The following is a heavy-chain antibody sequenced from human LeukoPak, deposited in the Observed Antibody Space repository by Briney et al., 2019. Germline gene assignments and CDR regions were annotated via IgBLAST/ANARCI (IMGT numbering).Heavy chain of an antibody. V-gene: IGHV3-74*01. Sequence: GGSLRLSCAASGFTFNSYWMHWVRQAPGKGLVWVSRINSDGSGTSDADFVKGRFTISRDNSKNTLYLQMNSLRAEDTAVYYCAKDASKRGSGGAFDIWGQGTMVTVSS. CDR1: GFTFNSYW. J-gene: IGHJ3*02. D-gene: IGHD2-15*01. CDR3: AKDASKRGSGGAFDI. CDR2: INSDGSGT.